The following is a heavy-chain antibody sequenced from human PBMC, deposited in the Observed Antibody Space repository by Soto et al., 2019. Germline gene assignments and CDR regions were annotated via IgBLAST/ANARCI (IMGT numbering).Heavy chain of an antibody. V-gene: IGHV1-3*01. CDR2: INAGNGNT. CDR3: ARDLWIQLWSSAFDY. J-gene: IGHJ4*02. D-gene: IGHD5-18*01. Sequence: GASVKVSFKASGYTFTSYAMHWVRQAPGQRLEWMGWINAGNGNTKYSQKFQGRVTITRDTSASTAYMELSSLRSEDTAVYYCARDLWIQLWSSAFDYWGQGTLVTVSS. CDR1: GYTFTSYA.